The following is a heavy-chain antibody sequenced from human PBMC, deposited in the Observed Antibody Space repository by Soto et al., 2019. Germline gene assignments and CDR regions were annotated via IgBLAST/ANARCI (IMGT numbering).Heavy chain of an antibody. CDR1: GFTFSSYS. J-gene: IGHJ4*02. Sequence: GGSLRLSCAASGFTFSSYSMHWVRQAPGKGLEWVAVISYDGSNKYYADSVKGRFTISRDNSKNTLYLQMNSLRAEDTAVYYCAKDRDDYGVYYFDYWGQGTLVTVSS. CDR3: AKDRDDYGVYYFDY. CDR2: ISYDGSNK. D-gene: IGHD4-17*01. V-gene: IGHV3-30*18.